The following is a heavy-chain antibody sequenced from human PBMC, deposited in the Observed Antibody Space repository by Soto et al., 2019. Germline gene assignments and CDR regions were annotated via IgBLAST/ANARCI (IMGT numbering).Heavy chain of an antibody. CDR2: FIPIFRTL. Sequence: QVQLIQSEAEVKKHGSSVRVSCTASGGIFGSHGFSWVRQAPGQRLEWVGGFIPIFRTLTYTEKFQARVRIAADESTNTVYLDLSSLTSEDTAVYYCVRDRRIYYSDPHDEFVASDYEVWGQGTMVSVSS. J-gene: IGHJ3*01. V-gene: IGHV1-69*01. CDR3: VRDRRIYYSDPHDEFVASDYEV. CDR1: GGIFGSHG. D-gene: IGHD3-22*01.